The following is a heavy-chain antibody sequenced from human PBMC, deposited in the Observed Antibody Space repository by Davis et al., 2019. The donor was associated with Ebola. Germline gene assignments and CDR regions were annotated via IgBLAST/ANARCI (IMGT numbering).Heavy chain of an antibody. CDR3: ASYVVG. V-gene: IGHV3-74*01. D-gene: IGHD2-15*01. Sequence: GESLKISCRVSGFIFSDNWMSWVRQAPGKGLVWVSSINKDGTTKTYADSVKGRFTVSRDNAKSMLFLQMNSLRVEDTAVYYCASYVVGWGRGTLVTVSS. CDR2: INKDGTTK. CDR1: GFIFSDNW. J-gene: IGHJ4*02.